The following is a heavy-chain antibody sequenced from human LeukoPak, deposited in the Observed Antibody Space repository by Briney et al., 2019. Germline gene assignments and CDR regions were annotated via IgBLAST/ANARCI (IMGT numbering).Heavy chain of an antibody. D-gene: IGHD3-10*01. V-gene: IGHV4-59*01. J-gene: IGHJ3*02. CDR2: IYYSGST. Sequence: PSETLSLTCTVSGGSISSYYWSWIRQPPGKGLEWIGYIYYSGSTNYNPSLKSRVTISVDTSKNQFSLKLSSVTAVDTAVYYCAREYGGFGELVAFDIWGQGTMVTVSS. CDR3: AREYGGFGELVAFDI. CDR1: GGSISSYY.